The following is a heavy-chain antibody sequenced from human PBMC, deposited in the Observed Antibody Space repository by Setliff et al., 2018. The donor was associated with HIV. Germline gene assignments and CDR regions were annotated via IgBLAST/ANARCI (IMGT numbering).Heavy chain of an antibody. Sequence: ASVKVSCKASGYTFVNYDINWVRQATGQGLEWLGWMNPNRGHSDTAPKFQGRVAMTRDPYTSTAYMELSGLTSEDTAIYYCARDASPRWQLVSQPRLDSWGQGTLVTVSS. CDR2: MNPNRGHS. CDR1: GYTFVNYD. CDR3: ARDASPRWQLVSQPRLDS. V-gene: IGHV1-8*02. D-gene: IGHD6-13*01. J-gene: IGHJ5*01.